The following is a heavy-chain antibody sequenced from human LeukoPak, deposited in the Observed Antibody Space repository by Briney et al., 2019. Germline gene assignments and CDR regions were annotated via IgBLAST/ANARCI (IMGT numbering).Heavy chain of an antibody. Sequence: TGGSLRLSCTASGYTFRSYYMHWVRQVPGKGPVWVSRINPDGSRPIFADSVKGRFTISRDNAKDTLYLQMSSLRADDTALYYCARAVTGRGCIDFWGQGTLVTVSP. CDR1: GYTFRSYY. V-gene: IGHV3-74*01. CDR2: INPDGSRP. CDR3: ARAVTGRGCIDF. J-gene: IGHJ4*02. D-gene: IGHD6-19*01.